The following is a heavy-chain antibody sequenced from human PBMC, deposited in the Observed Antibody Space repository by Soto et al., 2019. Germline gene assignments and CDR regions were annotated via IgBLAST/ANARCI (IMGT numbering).Heavy chain of an antibody. D-gene: IGHD2-2*01. J-gene: IGHJ4*02. Sequence: MRSFKASGSTFTNSDINWVRQKNGQGREWMGWMNPNSGSTGYAQKFQGRVTMTRNPPMSTPSMALSSLRSEAPAVYSCAIAPLRCTSSTCPPFFASWAQGPLVT. CDR1: GSTFTNSD. CDR3: AIAPLRCTSSTCPPFFAS. CDR2: MNPNSGST. V-gene: IGHV1-8*01.